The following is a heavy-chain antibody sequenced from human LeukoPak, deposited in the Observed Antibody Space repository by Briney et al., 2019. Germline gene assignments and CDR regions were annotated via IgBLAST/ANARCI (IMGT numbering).Heavy chain of an antibody. CDR1: GYTFTSYG. CDR3: AREEGAITGTNEEDAFDI. V-gene: IGHV1-18*01. CDR2: ISAYNGNT. Sequence: ASVKVSCKASGYTFTSYGISWVRQAPGQGLEWMGWISAYNGNTNYAQKLQGRVTMTTDTSTSTAYMELRSLRSDDTAVYYCAREEGAITGTNEEDAFDIWGQGTMVTVSS. D-gene: IGHD1-7*01. J-gene: IGHJ3*02.